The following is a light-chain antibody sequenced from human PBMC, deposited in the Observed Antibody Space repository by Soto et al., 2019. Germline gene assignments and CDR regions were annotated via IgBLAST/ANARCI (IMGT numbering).Light chain of an antibody. J-gene: IGKJ1*01. CDR1: QSLSSSF. Sequence: EIVLTQSRGPLSLSAGQRATLSCRAGQSLSSSFLAWYQQKPGQAPRLLIYGASSRAAGVPDRFSGSWSGTDFTLTISSLEPEDFAVYFCHQFATSRTFGQGTKVDI. CDR3: HQFATSRT. V-gene: IGKV3-20*01. CDR2: GAS.